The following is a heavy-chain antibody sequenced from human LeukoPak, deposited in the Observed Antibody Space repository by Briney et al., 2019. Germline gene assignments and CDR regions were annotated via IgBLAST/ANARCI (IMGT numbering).Heavy chain of an antibody. J-gene: IGHJ4*02. CDR3: ARGSGYDWALDY. CDR1: GFTFSDYY. V-gene: IGHV3-11*01. D-gene: IGHD5-12*01. Sequence: GGSLRLSCAASGFTFSDYYMSWIRQAPGRGREWVSYISSSGSTIYYAESVKGRFTIPRDNAKNSLYLQMNSLRAEDTAVYYCARGSGYDWALDYWGQGTLVTVSS. CDR2: ISSSGSTI.